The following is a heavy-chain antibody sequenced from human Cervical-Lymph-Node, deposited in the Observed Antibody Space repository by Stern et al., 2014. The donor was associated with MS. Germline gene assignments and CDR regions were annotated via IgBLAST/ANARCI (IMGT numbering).Heavy chain of an antibody. CDR1: GFTFSSYA. CDR3: AKENYDFWNFDS. V-gene: IGHV3-23*04. Sequence: EMQLVESGGGLVQPGGSLRLSCAASGFTFSSYAMSWVRQTPGKGLEWVSAIRGSGGSTYYADSVKGRVTISRENYKKTQDQTMHSLRAEDTAVYYCAKENYDFWNFDSWGQVTLVTFSS. D-gene: IGHD3-3*01. CDR2: IRGSGGST. J-gene: IGHJ4*02.